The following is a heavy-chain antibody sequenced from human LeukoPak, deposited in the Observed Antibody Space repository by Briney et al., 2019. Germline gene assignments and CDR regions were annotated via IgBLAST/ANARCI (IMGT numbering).Heavy chain of an antibody. CDR2: IYPGDSDT. CDR3: ARLDVVPAAPGGYYYYMDV. J-gene: IGHJ6*03. CDR1: GYSFTNYW. Sequence: GESLKISCKGSGYSFTNYWIGWVRQMPGKGLEWMGIIYPGDSDTRYSPSFQGQVTISADKSISTAYLQWSSLKASDTAMYYCARLDVVPAAPGGYYYYMDVWGKGTTVTVSS. V-gene: IGHV5-51*01. D-gene: IGHD2-2*01.